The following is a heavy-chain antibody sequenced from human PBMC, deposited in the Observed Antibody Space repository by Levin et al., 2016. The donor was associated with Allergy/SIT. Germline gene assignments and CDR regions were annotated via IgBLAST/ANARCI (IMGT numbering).Heavy chain of an antibody. J-gene: IGHJ2*01. CDR3: ARDSGSWYKNWYFDL. CDR1: GFTFSDYY. V-gene: IGHV3-11*06. CDR2: INDSSTYT. D-gene: IGHD6-13*01. Sequence: GGSLRLSCAASGFTFSDYYMSWIRQAPGKGLEWVSYINDSSTYTNYADSVKGRFTISRDNAKNSLYLQMNSLRAEDTAVYYCARDSGSWYKNWYFDLWGRGTLVTVSS.